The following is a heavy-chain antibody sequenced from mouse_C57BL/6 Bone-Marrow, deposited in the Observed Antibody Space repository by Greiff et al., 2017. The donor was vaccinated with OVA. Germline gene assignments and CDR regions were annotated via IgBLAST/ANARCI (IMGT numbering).Heavy chain of an antibody. CDR1: GFNIKDDY. V-gene: IGHV14-4*01. J-gene: IGHJ1*03. CDR2: IDPENGDI. D-gene: IGHD2-10*02. Sequence: VQLQQSGAELVRPGASVKLSCTASGFNIKDDYMHWVKQRPEQGLEWIGWIDPENGDIEYASKFQGKATITADTSSNTAYLQLSSLTSEDTAVYYCTTDPSYWYFDVWGTGTTVTVSS. CDR3: TTDPSYWYFDV.